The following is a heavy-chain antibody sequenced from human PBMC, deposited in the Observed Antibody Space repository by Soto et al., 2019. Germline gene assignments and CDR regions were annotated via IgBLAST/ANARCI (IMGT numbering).Heavy chain of an antibody. CDR3: VRTSLVVAAATREDY. D-gene: IGHD2-15*01. V-gene: IGHV3-74*01. CDR2: INSDGSST. Sequence: EVQLVESGGGLVQPGGSLRLSCAASGFTFSSYWMHWVRQAPGKGLVWVSRINSDGSSTSYADSVKVPFTISRDNAKNTLYLQMNSLRAEDTAVYYCVRTSLVVAAATREDYWGQGTLVTVSS. J-gene: IGHJ4*02. CDR1: GFTFSSYW.